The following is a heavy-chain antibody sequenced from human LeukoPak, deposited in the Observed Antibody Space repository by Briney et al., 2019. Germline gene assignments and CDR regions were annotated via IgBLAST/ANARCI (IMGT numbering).Heavy chain of an antibody. V-gene: IGHV3-23*01. J-gene: IGHJ4*02. Sequence: PGGSLRLSCAASGFTFSNYAMSWVRQAPGKGLEWVSGINVSGGSTFYADSVRGRFTISRDNSKNTLYLQMNSLRAEDTAVYYCAKDRYCTSTSCYVGYWGQGTLVTVSS. CDR1: GFTFSNYA. D-gene: IGHD2-2*01. CDR3: AKDRYCTSTSCYVGY. CDR2: INVSGGST.